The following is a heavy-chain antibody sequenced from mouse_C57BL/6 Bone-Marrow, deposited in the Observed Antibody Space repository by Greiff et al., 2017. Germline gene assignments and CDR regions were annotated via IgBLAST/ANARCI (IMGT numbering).Heavy chain of an antibody. CDR2: ISSGSSTI. CDR1: GFTFSDYG. J-gene: IGHJ1*03. Sequence: DVKLVESGGGLVKPGGSLKLSCAASGFTFSDYGMHWVRQAPEKGLEWVAYISSGSSTIYYADTVKGRFTISRDNAKNTLFLQMTSLRSEDTAMYYCARPSITTVVDWYFDVWGTGTTVTVSS. D-gene: IGHD1-1*01. V-gene: IGHV5-17*01. CDR3: ARPSITTVVDWYFDV.